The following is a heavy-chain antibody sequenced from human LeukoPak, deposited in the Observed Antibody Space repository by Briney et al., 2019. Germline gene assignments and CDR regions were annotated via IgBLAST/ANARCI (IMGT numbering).Heavy chain of an antibody. CDR2: IIESGEST. V-gene: IGHV3-23*01. D-gene: IGHD3-10*01. CDR3: AKGSAQYYFDS. Sequence: GGSLRLSCAASGFTFKNYAMYWVRQAPGKGLEWVSAIIESGESTYYTDSVKGRFTISRDNSKNTLYLQMNSLRAEDSAFYYCAKGSAQYYFDSWGQGTLVTVSS. CDR1: GFTFKNYA. J-gene: IGHJ4*02.